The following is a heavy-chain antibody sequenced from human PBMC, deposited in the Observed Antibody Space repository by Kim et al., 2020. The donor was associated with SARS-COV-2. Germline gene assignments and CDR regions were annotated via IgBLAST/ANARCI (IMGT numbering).Heavy chain of an antibody. CDR3: ARDHVNYDSSFYYLDY. CDR1: GFTFSSYA. CDR2: ISYDGSNK. V-gene: IGHV3-30*04. D-gene: IGHD3-22*01. Sequence: GGSLRLSCAASGFTFSSYAMHWVRQAPGKGLEWVAVISYDGSNKYYADSVKGRFTISRDNSKNTLYLQMNSLSAEDTAVYYCARDHVNYDSSFYYLDY. J-gene: IGHJ4*01.